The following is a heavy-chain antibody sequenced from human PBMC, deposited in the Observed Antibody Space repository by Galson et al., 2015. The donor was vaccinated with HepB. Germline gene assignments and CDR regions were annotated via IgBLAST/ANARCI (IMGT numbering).Heavy chain of an antibody. D-gene: IGHD1-26*01. CDR2: IYWNDYQ. CDR3: ARGTVGDLNFDS. V-gene: IGHV2-5*01. J-gene: IGHJ4*02. Sequence: PALVKPTQTLTLTCTFSGFSLSTNGVCVGWFRQPPGKALEWLALIYWNDYQRYSPSLNSRLIITKDTSKNQVVLTMSNMDPVDTATYYCARGTVGDLNFDSWGQGTLVTVSS. CDR1: GFSLSTNGVC.